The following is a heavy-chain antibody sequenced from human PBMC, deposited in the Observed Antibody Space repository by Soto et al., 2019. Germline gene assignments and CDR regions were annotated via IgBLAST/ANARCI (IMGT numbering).Heavy chain of an antibody. CDR3: ASFGLSSSSEPDY. CDR2: ISPNSGGS. V-gene: IGHV1-2*02. Sequence: QVQLVQSGAEVRKPGASVKVSCKASGYTFTAYYMHWVRQAPGQGLEWMGWISPNSGGSKFAQKFQDRVTVTRDTSISTTYMEMSRLRSDDTAVYYCASFGLSSSSEPDYWGQGTLVTVSS. CDR1: GYTFTAYY. J-gene: IGHJ4*02. D-gene: IGHD6-6*01.